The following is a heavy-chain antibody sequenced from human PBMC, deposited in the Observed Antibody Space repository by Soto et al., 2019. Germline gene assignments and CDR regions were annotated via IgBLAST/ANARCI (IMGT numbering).Heavy chain of an antibody. D-gene: IGHD5-18*01. CDR1: GYTFSSYD. CDR2: VNPQSGNT. V-gene: IGHV1-8*01. Sequence: GASVKVSCKGSGYTFSSYDINWVRQASGQGHEWMGWVNPQSGNTGYAQKFQGRVTMPRDFFIDTFYMELSSLTSEDTAFYYCARRARIGRQLWLPFDYWAQGTLVTVSS. J-gene: IGHJ4*02. CDR3: ARRARIGRQLWLPFDY.